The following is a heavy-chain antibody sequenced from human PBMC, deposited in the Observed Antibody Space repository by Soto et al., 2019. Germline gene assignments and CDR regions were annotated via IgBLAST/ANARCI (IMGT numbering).Heavy chain of an antibody. J-gene: IGHJ5*02. CDR3: ARRTFGYCSGGSCYWWFDP. CDR2: IYYSGST. D-gene: IGHD2-15*01. Sequence: SETLSLTCTVSGGSISSSSYYWGWIRQPPGKGLEWIGSIYYSGSTYYNPSLKSRVTISVDTSKNQFSLKLSSVTAADTAVYYCARRTFGYCSGGSCYWWFDPWGQGTLVTVSS. V-gene: IGHV4-39*01. CDR1: GGSISSSSYY.